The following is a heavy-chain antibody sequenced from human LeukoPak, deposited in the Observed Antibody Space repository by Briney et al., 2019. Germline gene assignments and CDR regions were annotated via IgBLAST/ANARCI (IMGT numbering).Heavy chain of an antibody. CDR2: IYHTGNT. CDR3: ARIKGVVTVYYFDY. V-gene: IGHV4-38-2*02. Sequence: SETLSLTCTVSFYSISSGYYWGWIRQPPGKGLEWIGNIYHTGNTYYNPSLKSRVTISVDTSKNQFSLKLSSVTAADTAVYYCARIKGVVTVYYFDYWGQGTLVTVSS. CDR1: FYSISSGYY. D-gene: IGHD3-3*01. J-gene: IGHJ4*02.